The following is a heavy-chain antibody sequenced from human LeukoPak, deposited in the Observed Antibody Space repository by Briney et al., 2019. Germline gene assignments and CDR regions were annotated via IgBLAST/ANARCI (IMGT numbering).Heavy chain of an antibody. CDR3: ARDYGLIHH. J-gene: IGHJ1*01. V-gene: IGHV3-48*01. CDR1: GFTFRSYS. Sequence: GGSLRLSCAASGFTFRSYSMNWVRQAPGKGLEWVSYISSSSSTISYADSVKGRFTVSRDNGKNSLYLQMNSLRAEDTAVYYCARDYGLIHHWGQGTLVTVSS. D-gene: IGHD3-16*01. CDR2: ISSSSSTI.